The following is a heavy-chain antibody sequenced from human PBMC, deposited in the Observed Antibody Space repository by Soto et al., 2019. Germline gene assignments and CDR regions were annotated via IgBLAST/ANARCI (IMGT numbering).Heavy chain of an antibody. Sequence: EVQLLESGGGLVQPGGSLRLSCAASGFTFSSYAMSWVRQAPGKGLEWVSAISGSGGSTYYADSVKGRFTISRDNSKNPLYLQMNSLGAEDAAGYYCATARLPYADWGQGTLVTVSS. CDR3: ATARLPYAD. V-gene: IGHV3-23*01. CDR1: GFTFSSYA. CDR2: ISGSGGST. J-gene: IGHJ4*02. D-gene: IGHD4-17*01.